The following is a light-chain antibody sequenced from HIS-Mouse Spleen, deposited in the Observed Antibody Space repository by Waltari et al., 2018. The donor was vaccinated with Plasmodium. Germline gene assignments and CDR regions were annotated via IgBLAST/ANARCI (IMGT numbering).Light chain of an antibody. CDR3: YSTDSSGNHRV. CDR1: ALPKKY. V-gene: IGLV3-10*01. J-gene: IGLJ3*02. Sequence: SYELTQPPSVSVSPGQTARITCSGDALPKKYAYWYQQKSGQAPVLVIYEDSKRPSGIPGRLSGSSSGTMATLTISGGRVEDEADYDCYSTDSSGNHRVFGGGTKLTVL. CDR2: EDS.